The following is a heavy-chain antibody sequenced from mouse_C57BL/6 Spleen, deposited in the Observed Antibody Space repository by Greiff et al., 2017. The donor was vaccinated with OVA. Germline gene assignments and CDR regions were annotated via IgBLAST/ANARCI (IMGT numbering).Heavy chain of an antibody. D-gene: IGHD2-12*01. CDR2: ISSGGSYT. Sequence: DVHLVESGGDLVKPGGSLKLSCAASGFTFSSYGMSWVRQTPDKRLEWVATISSGGSYTYYPDSVKGRFTISRDNAKNTLYLQMSSLKSEDTAMYYCARQEGKRQNYFDYWGQGTTLTVSS. CDR3: ARQEGKRQNYFDY. J-gene: IGHJ2*01. CDR1: GFTFSSYG. V-gene: IGHV5-6*01.